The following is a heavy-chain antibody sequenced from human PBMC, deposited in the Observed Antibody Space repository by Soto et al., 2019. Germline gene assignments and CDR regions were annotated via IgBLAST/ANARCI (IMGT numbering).Heavy chain of an antibody. J-gene: IGHJ4*02. V-gene: IGHV3-23*01. Sequence: GGSLRHSCAASGFTFSINGMSGVGQAPGKGLEWVSAISANGLGIDYADSVRGRFTISRDNSRNTVFLHMDSLRAEDTAVYYCAKDRDYPRDQFHYWGQGTLVTVSS. CDR2: ISANGLGI. CDR3: AKDRDYPRDQFHY. CDR1: GFTFSING. D-gene: IGHD2-2*01.